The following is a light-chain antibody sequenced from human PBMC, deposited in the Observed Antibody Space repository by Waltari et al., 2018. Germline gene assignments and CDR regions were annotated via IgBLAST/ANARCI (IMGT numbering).Light chain of an antibody. V-gene: IGLV6-57*04. CDR3: QSYDSSARV. CDR1: SCRIASNY. J-gene: IGLJ2*01. Sequence: NFMLTQPHSVSESPGKTVTISCTRSSCRIASNYVQWFQQRPGSAPTTVIYEDNQRPSGVPDRFSGSIDSSSNSASLTISGLKTEDEADYYCQSYDSSARVFGGGTKLTVL. CDR2: EDN.